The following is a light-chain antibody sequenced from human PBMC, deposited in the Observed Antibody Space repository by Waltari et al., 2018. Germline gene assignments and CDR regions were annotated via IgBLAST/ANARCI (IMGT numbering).Light chain of an antibody. CDR3: QQRSNWPPWT. V-gene: IGKV3-11*01. CDR1: QSVSSY. Sequence: EIVLTQSPATLSLSPGERPTPSCWARQSVSSYLAWYQQKPGQAPRLLIHDASNRATGIPARFSGSGSGTDFTLTISSLEPEDFAVYYCQQRSNWPPWTFGQGTKVEIK. J-gene: IGKJ1*01. CDR2: DAS.